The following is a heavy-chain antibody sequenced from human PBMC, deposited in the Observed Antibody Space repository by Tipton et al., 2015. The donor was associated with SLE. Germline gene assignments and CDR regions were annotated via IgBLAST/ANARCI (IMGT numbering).Heavy chain of an antibody. D-gene: IGHD2-15*01. CDR2: IIPIFGTA. J-gene: IGHJ4*02. CDR1: GGTFSSYA. V-gene: IGHV1-69*05. Sequence: QSGAEVKKPGSSVKVSCKASGGTFSSYAISWVRQAPGQGLEWMGGIIPIFGTANYAQKFQGRVTITTDESTSTAYMELRSLRSDDTAVYYCARDRGYCSGGSCYSADYWGQGTLVTVSS. CDR3: ARDRGYCSGGSCYSADY.